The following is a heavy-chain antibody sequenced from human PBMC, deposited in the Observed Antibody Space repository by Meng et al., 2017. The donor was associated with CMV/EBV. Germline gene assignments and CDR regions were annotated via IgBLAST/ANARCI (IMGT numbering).Heavy chain of an antibody. CDR2: INPNSGGT. Sequence: ASVKVSCKASGYTFTGYYMHWVRQAPGQGLEWMGWINPNSGGTNYEQKFQGRVTMTRDTSISTAYMELSRLRSDDTAVYYCARDWVVPASLDYWGQGTLVTVSS. CDR1: GYTFTGYY. V-gene: IGHV1-2*02. CDR3: ARDWVVPASLDY. J-gene: IGHJ4*02. D-gene: IGHD2-2*01.